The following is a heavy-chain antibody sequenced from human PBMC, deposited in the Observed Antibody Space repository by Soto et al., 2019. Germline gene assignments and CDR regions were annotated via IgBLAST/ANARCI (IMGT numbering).Heavy chain of an antibody. CDR2: ISSSGSTI. CDR1: GFTFSSYE. D-gene: IGHD5-18*01. Sequence: EVQLVESGGGLVQPGGSLRLSCAASGFTFSSYEMNWVRQAPGKGLEWVSYISSSGSTIYYADSVKGRFTISRDNAKNSLYLEINSLRAEDTAGYYCARGGYSYGLDHWGQGTLVTVSS. CDR3: ARGGYSYGLDH. J-gene: IGHJ4*02. V-gene: IGHV3-48*03.